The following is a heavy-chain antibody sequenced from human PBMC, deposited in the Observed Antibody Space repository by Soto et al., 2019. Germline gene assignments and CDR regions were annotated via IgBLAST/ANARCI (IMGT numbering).Heavy chain of an antibody. V-gene: IGHV1-69*06. CDR3: NRGSEYDFWSGYL. CDR2: IVPMFGTS. D-gene: IGHD3-3*01. J-gene: IGHJ4*02. Sequence: QERLVQSGAEVRKPGSSMKVSCKVTGGTSTRYAINWVRQAPGQGLEWMGGIVPMFGTSKYAQKFQGRVTITADTSTNIAYVELRSLRSEDTAVYYCNRGSEYDFWSGYLWGQGTLVSVSS. CDR1: GGTSTRYA.